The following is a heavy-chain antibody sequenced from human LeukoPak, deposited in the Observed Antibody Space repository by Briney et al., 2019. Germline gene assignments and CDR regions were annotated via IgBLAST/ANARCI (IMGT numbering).Heavy chain of an antibody. Sequence: SETLSLTCTVSGGPISSPSYYWGWIRQPPGKGLEWIGSIYYSGSTYYNPSLKSRVTISVDKSKNQFSLKLSSVTAADTAVYYCARHSYYYDSSDFYYFFDYWGQGTLVTVSS. V-gene: IGHV4-39*01. D-gene: IGHD3-22*01. CDR3: ARHSYYYDSSDFYYFFDY. J-gene: IGHJ4*02. CDR1: GGPISSPSYY. CDR2: IYYSGST.